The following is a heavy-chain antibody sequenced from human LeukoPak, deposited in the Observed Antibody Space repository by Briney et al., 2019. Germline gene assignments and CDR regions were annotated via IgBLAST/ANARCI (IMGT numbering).Heavy chain of an antibody. D-gene: IGHD6-6*01. J-gene: IGHJ5*02. CDR3: ARGLTSYRRSSYWFDP. V-gene: IGHV4-59*01. Sequence: SETLSLTCAVSRGSISSYYWSWIRQPPGKGLEWIGYIHYSGSPNYNPSLRSRVTISVDTSKNQFSLKLSYVDGADTAIYYCARGLTSYRRSSYWFDPWGQGPLVTVSS. CDR1: RGSISSYY. CDR2: IHYSGSP.